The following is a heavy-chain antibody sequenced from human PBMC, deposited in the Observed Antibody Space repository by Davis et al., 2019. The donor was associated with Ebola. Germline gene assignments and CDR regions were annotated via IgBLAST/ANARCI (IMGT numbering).Heavy chain of an antibody. V-gene: IGHV3-21*01. CDR1: GFTFSSYS. D-gene: IGHD4-17*01. Sequence: GESLKISCAASGFTFSSYSMNWVRQAPGKGLEWVSSISSSSSYIYYADSVKGRFTISRDNAKNSLYLQMNSLRAEDTAVYYCARVGRDYGDYGYYGMDVWGQGTTVTVSS. J-gene: IGHJ6*02. CDR2: ISSSSSYI. CDR3: ARVGRDYGDYGYYGMDV.